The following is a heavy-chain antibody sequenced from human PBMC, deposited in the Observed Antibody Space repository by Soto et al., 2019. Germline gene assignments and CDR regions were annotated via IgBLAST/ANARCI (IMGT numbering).Heavy chain of an antibody. CDR3: AREGRGKKAGYNGLVSLGY. Sequence: QVQLVQSGAEVKTPGSSLKVSCTVSGSRFSNYVISWVRQAPGHGLEWLGRIIPIFNTTQYAQKFQGRVTIPADKSKNTASLELSSLRSDDTAVYYCAREGRGKKAGYNGLVSLGYWGQGTLVTVSS. J-gene: IGHJ4*02. V-gene: IGHV1-69*06. D-gene: IGHD2-2*02. CDR2: IIPIFNTT. CDR1: GSRFSNYV.